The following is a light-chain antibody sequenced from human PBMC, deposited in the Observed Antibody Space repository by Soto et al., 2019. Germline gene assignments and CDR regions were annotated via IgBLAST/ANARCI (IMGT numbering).Light chain of an antibody. J-gene: IGKJ5*01. CDR2: AAS. V-gene: IGKV1-12*01. CDR3: QEANTLPIT. CDR1: QDIGSW. Sequence: DIQITQSPSSVSGSVGDRVTIACRASQDIGSWLAWYQQKPGKAPSLLMYAASTLQSGLPSRFSGSGSGTQFTLTISSLQPEDFATYYCQEANTLPITFGQGTRLEIK.